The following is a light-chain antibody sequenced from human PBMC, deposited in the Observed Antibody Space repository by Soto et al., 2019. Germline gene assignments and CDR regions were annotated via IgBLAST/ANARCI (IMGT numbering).Light chain of an antibody. J-gene: IGKJ5*01. Sequence: EIVMTQSPATLSVSPGERATLSCRASQSVSGNLAWYQQKPGQAPRLLIYGASTRATGIPARFSGSGSGTDFTLTIRSLQSEDFALYYCQQYNNWPPTVGQGTRLENK. CDR2: GAS. CDR3: QQYNNWPPT. V-gene: IGKV3-15*01. CDR1: QSVSGN.